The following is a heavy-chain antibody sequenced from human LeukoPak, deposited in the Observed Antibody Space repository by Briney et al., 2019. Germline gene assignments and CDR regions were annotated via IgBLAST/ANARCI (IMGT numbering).Heavy chain of an antibody. CDR3: ARSTISQLRFLEWLLVDY. CDR2: IIPIFGTA. V-gene: IGHV1-69*05. Sequence: GSSVKVSCKASGGTFSSYAISWVRQAPGQGLEWMGGIIPIFGTANYAQKFQGRVTITTDESTSTAYMELSSLRSEDTAVYYCARSTISQLRFLEWLLVDYWGQGTLVTVSS. D-gene: IGHD3-3*01. CDR1: GGTFSSYA. J-gene: IGHJ4*02.